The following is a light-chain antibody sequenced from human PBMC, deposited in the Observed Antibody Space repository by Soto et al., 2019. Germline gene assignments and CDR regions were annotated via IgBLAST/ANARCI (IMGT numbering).Light chain of an antibody. CDR3: CSHAGSYTYV. Sequence: QSVLTQPRSVSGSPGQSLTISCTGTSSDVGGYNYVSWYQQYPGKVPQLMIYDVTKRPSGVPDRFSGSKSGNTASLTISGLQAEDEADYYCCSHAGSYTYVFGTGTKLTVL. CDR1: SSDVGGYNY. V-gene: IGLV2-11*01. CDR2: DVT. J-gene: IGLJ1*01.